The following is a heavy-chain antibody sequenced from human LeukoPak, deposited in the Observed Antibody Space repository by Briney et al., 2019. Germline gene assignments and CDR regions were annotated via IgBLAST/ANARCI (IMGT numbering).Heavy chain of an antibody. V-gene: IGHV1-8*02. J-gene: IGHJ2*01. CDR1: GYTFTGYY. Sequence: ASVKVSCKASGYTFTGYYMHWVRQATGQGLEWMGWMNPNSGNTGYAQKFQGRVTMTRNTSISTAYMELSSLRSEDTAVYYCARSSYSSGWYDPKHSGYFDLWGRGTLVTVSS. D-gene: IGHD6-19*01. CDR3: ARSSYSSGWYDPKHSGYFDL. CDR2: MNPNSGNT.